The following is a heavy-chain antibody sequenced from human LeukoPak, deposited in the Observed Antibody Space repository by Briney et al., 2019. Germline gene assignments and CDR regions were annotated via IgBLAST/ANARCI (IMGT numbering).Heavy chain of an antibody. CDR3: ARDLRGDRYNAYY. Sequence: ASVKVSFKCSVYAFTSYYMHWEWHAPGQGLEKMGRINPSTGRTNYAQKFQGRVTMTRDTSISTAYMELRRLCSDDTAVYYCARDLRGDRYNAYYWGQGTLVTVSS. D-gene: IGHD5-24*01. J-gene: IGHJ4*02. CDR2: INPSTGRT. CDR1: VYAFTSYY. V-gene: IGHV1-2*06.